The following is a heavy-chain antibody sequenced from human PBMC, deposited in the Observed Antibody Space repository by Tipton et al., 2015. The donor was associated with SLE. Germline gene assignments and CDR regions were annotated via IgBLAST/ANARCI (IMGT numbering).Heavy chain of an antibody. J-gene: IGHJ4*02. CDR3: ARGPSCNGYYYYFDY. CDR1: GYTFTSYD. V-gene: IGHV1-8*01. CDR2: MDPNSGNT. Sequence: QSGAEVKKPGAAVKVSCKASGYTFTSYDINWVRQATGQGLEWMGWMDPNSGNTGYAQKFQGRVTITRNTSISTAYMELSSLRSEDTAVYYCARGPSCNGYYYYFDYWGQGTLVTVSS. D-gene: IGHD3-22*01.